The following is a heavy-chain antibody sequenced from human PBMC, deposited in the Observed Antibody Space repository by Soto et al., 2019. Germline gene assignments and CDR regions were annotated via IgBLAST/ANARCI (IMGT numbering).Heavy chain of an antibody. CDR1: GFTFSSYG. J-gene: IGHJ6*02. Sequence: GGSLRLSCAASGFTFSSYGMHWVRQAPGKGLEWVAVISYDGSNKYYADSVKGRFTISRDNSKNTLYLQMNSLRAGDTAVYYCARDIRHYYGSGSRGMDVWGQGTTVTVSS. V-gene: IGHV3-30*03. CDR3: ARDIRHYYGSGSRGMDV. CDR2: ISYDGSNK. D-gene: IGHD3-10*01.